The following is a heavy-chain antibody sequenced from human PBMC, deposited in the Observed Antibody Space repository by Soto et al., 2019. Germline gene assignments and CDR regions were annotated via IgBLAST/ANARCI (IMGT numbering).Heavy chain of an antibody. V-gene: IGHV4-61*01. J-gene: IGHJ6*02. D-gene: IGHD3-10*01. Sequence: QVHLQESGPGLVKPSGTLSLICIVSGDSVTFGHHYWSWIRQPPGKGLEWIGHIFFTGATNYSPSLKSRVTMSVDSSKGQFSLNLASVTAADSAIYYGARARPDSAGSSLGRRLDAWGQGTTVTVSS. CDR3: ARARPDSAGSSLGRRLDA. CDR2: IFFTGAT. CDR1: GDSVTFGHHY.